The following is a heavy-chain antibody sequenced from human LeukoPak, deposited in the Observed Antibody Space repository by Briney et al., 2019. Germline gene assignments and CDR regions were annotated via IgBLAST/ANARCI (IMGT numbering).Heavy chain of an antibody. Sequence: ASVKVSCKASGGVFTKYVFHWVRQAPGQGPEWMGEISPLLGTGNYAQKFQGRVTITADTSTSTAYMELNSLKSEDTAVYYCAIRGPSRSLFGFDIWGQGTMVTVSS. CDR1: GGVFTKYV. J-gene: IGHJ3*02. D-gene: IGHD2-2*01. V-gene: IGHV1-69*06. CDR2: ISPLLGTG. CDR3: AIRGPSRSLFGFDI.